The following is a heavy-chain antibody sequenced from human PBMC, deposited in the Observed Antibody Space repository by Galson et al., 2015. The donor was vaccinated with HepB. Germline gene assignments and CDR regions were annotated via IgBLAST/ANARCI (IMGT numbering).Heavy chain of an antibody. CDR3: ARTPGLQMTGYFDY. CDR1: GFSLSTSGMC. Sequence: PALVKPTQTLTLTCTFSGFSLSTSGMCVSWIRQPPGKALEWLALIDWDDDKYYSTSLKTRLTISKDTSKNQVVLTMTNMDPVDTATYYCARTPGLQMTGYFDYWGQGTLVTVSS. CDR2: IDWDDDK. V-gene: IGHV2-70*01. J-gene: IGHJ4*02. D-gene: IGHD2-15*01.